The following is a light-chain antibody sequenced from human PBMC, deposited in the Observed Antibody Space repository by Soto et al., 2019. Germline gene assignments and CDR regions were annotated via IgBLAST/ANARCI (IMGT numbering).Light chain of an antibody. V-gene: IGKV3-20*01. CDR2: AAS. J-gene: IGKJ1*01. Sequence: EIVLTQSPVTLSLSPGERATLSCRASQSVSSNQLAWYQQKPGQAPGLLIYAASSRATGVPDRFSGSGSGTDFTLTISSLEPEDFAVYFCQQYGTSPRTFGQGTKVDIK. CDR1: QSVSSNQ. CDR3: QQYGTSPRT.